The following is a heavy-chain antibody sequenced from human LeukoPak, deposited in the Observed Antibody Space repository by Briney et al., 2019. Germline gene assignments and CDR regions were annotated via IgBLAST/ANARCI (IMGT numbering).Heavy chain of an antibody. CDR3: AKELESITIFGVVTPIDY. D-gene: IGHD3-3*01. V-gene: IGHV3-23*01. CDR1: GFTFSSYA. Sequence: GGSLRLSCAASGFTFSSYAMSWVRQAPGKGLEWVSAISGSGGSTYYADSVKGRSTISRDNSKNTLYLQMNSLRAEDTAVYYCAKELESITIFGVVTPIDYWGQGTLVTVSS. J-gene: IGHJ4*02. CDR2: ISGSGGST.